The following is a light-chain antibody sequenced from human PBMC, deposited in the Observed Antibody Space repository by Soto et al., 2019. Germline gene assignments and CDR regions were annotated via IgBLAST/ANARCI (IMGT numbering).Light chain of an antibody. Sequence: EIVLTQSPGTLSLSPGERATLSCRASQSVTSSYLAWYQHKRGQAPRLLIYGASNRATGIPDRFSGSGSGTDFTLTISRLEPEDFAVYYCQQFGSSPPWTFGQGTKEEIK. V-gene: IGKV3-20*01. J-gene: IGKJ1*01. CDR2: GAS. CDR1: QSVTSSY. CDR3: QQFGSSPPWT.